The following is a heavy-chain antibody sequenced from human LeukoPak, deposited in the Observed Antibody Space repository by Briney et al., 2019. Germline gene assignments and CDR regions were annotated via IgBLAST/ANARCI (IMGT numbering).Heavy chain of an antibody. J-gene: IGHJ4*02. D-gene: IGHD1-26*01. V-gene: IGHV1-24*01. CDR3: ATNSGSYQGYFDY. Sequence: ASVKVSCKVSGYTLTELSMHWVRQAPGKGLEWMGGFDPEDGETIYAQKFQGRVTMTEDTSTDTAYMELSSLRSEDTAVYYCATNSGSYQGYFDYWGQRTLVTVSS. CDR2: FDPEDGET. CDR1: GYTLTELS.